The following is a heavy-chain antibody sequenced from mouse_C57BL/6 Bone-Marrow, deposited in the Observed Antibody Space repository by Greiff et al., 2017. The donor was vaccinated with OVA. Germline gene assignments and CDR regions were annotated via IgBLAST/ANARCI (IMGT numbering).Heavy chain of an antibody. V-gene: IGHV1-69*01. CDR2: IDPSDSYT. J-gene: IGHJ4*01. Sequence: QVQLQQPGAELVMPGASVKLSCKASGYTFTSYWMHWVKQRPGQGLEWIGEIDPSDSYTNYNQKFKGKSTLTVDKSSSTAYMQLSSLTSEDSAVYYCASLLYYAMGYWGQGTSVTVSS. CDR1: GYTFTSYW. D-gene: IGHD2-1*01. CDR3: ASLLYYAMGY.